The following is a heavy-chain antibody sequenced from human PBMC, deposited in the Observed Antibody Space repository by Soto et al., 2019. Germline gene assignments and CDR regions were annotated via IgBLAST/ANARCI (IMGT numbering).Heavy chain of an antibody. J-gene: IGHJ5*02. CDR2: IYVTGAV. Sequence: LSVTCSVSGAALNSGNYYWSWIRQVPGKGLEWIGHIYVTGAVDYNPSLRDRITISQDTSERQFSLNLRLVTAADTAVYYCARLRIATNNYKWFDPWGQGNLVTVSS. CDR3: ARLRIATNNYKWFDP. CDR1: GAALNSGNYY. D-gene: IGHD2-21*01. V-gene: IGHV4-31*03.